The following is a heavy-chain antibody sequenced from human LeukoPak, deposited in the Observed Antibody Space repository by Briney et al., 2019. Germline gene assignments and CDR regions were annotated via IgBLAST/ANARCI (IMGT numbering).Heavy chain of an antibody. Sequence: ASVKVSCKTSGYTLSRHGITWVRQAPGQGLEWMGWVRGYNGNTNYAQNVQGRVTMTTDTSTNTAYMELRSLRSDDTAVYYCAKDIHPGLDSGASCCFDYWGQGTPVTVSS. J-gene: IGHJ4*02. CDR2: VRGYNGNT. V-gene: IGHV1-18*01. D-gene: IGHD3-22*01. CDR3: AKDIHPGLDSGASCCFDY. CDR1: GYTLSRHG.